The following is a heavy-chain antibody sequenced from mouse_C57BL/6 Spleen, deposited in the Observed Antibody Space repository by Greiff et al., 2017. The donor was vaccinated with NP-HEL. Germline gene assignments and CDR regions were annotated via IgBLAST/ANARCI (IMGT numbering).Heavy chain of an antibody. CDR3: TRYDYDYEFAY. CDR2: IDPETGGT. J-gene: IGHJ3*01. Sequence: QVQLQQSGAELVRPGASVTLSCKASGYPFTDYEMHWVKQTPVHGLEWIGAIDPETGGTAYNQKFKGKAILTADKYSSTAYMELRSLTSEDSAVYYCTRYDYDYEFAYWGQGTLVTVSA. CDR1: GYPFTDYE. D-gene: IGHD2-4*01. V-gene: IGHV1-15*01.